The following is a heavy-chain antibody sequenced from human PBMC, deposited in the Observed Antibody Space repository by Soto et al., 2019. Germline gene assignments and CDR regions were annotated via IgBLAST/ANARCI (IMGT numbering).Heavy chain of an antibody. D-gene: IGHD1-26*01. CDR2: IWYDGSNK. CDR1: GFTFSSYG. V-gene: IGHV3-33*01. CDR3: ARDGGSGSYYPYYFDY. J-gene: IGHJ4*02. Sequence: GGSLRLSCAASGFTFSSYGMHWVRQAPGKGLEWVAVIWYDGSNKYYADSVKGRFTISRDNSKNTLYLQMNSLRAEDTAVYYCARDGGSGSYYPYYFDYWGQGTLVTVSS.